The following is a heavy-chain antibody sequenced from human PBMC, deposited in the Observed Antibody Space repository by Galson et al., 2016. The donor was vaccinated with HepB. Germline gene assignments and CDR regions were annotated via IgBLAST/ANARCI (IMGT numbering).Heavy chain of an antibody. CDR1: GYTFTSHY. CDR2: INPSSGSK. V-gene: IGHV1-46*01. D-gene: IGHD6-13*01. Sequence: SVKVSCKASGYTFTSHYVHWVRQAPGQGLEWLGIINPSSGSKSYAQKFQGRVTMTRDTSTSTVNMELRSLRAEDTAVYYCARGLAAAGSYYDYAMDVWGPGTTVT. CDR3: ARGLAAAGSYYDYAMDV. J-gene: IGHJ6*02.